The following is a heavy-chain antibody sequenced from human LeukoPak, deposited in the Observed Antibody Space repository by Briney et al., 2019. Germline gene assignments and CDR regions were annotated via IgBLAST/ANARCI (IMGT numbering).Heavy chain of an antibody. D-gene: IGHD5-12*01. J-gene: IGHJ4*02. CDR2: IIGSSSCI. CDR1: GFTFSTYN. CDR3: AARGYSGYDHFDY. V-gene: IGHV3-21*04. Sequence: PGGSLRLSCAASGFTFSTYNMYSVRPALGKGVEWVSSIIGSSSCIYSADSVRGRFTISTDNAKNSLYLQMNSLSAEDTAVYYCAARGYSGYDHFDYWGEGTLVTVSS.